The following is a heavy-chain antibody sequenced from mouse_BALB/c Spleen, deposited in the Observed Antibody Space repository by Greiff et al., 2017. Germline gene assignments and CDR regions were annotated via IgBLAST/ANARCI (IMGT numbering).Heavy chain of an antibody. CDR1: GYTFTSYW. CDR3: ARRGLRRGYYYAMDD. Sequence: VQLQQSGPELVRPGASVKMSCKASGYTFTSYWMHWVQQRPGQGLEWIGMIDPSNSETRLNQKFKDKATLNVDKSSNTAYMQLSSLTSEDSAVYDCARRGLRRGYYYAMDDWGEGTSVTVAS. J-gene: IGHJ4*01. V-gene: IGHV1S127*01. CDR2: IDPSNSET. D-gene: IGHD2-2*01.